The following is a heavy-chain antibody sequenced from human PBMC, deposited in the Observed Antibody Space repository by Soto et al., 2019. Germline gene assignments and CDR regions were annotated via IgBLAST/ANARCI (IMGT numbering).Heavy chain of an antibody. CDR2: IIYNGGDT. CDR1: GFTFSIYA. V-gene: IGHV3-23*01. J-gene: IGHJ4*02. CDR3: AKAGDGGGFYFDY. Sequence: PGGSLRLSCAASGFTFSIYAMTWVRQAPGKGLEWVSSIIYNGGDTSYADSVKGRFTISRDNSKNTLYLQMNSLRAEDAAVYFCAKAGDGGGFYFDYWGQGTLVTVSS. D-gene: IGHD2-21*02.